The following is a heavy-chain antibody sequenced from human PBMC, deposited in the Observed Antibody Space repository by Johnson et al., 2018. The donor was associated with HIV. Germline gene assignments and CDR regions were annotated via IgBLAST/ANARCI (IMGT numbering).Heavy chain of an antibody. CDR2: LGGSGGTT. Sequence: VQLVESGGGLVQPGGSLRLSCAASGFTFSSYAMSWVRQAPGKGLEWVSTLGGSGGTTYYADSVQGRFTVSRDNSKNTLYLQMNSLRAEDTAVYYCAKDLGVAADPDAFDIWGQGTMVTVSS. D-gene: IGHD6-13*01. CDR3: AKDLGVAADPDAFDI. CDR1: GFTFSSYA. J-gene: IGHJ3*02. V-gene: IGHV3-23*04.